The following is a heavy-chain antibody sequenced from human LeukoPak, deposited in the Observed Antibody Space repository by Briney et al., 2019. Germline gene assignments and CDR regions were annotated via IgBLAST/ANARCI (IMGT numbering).Heavy chain of an antibody. V-gene: IGHV3-74*01. CDR1: VFTLNIYY. Sequence: PGGSLTLSCALSVFTLNIYYMHCGPGSPGKGVVGVSRISNDGSDTTYADSVKGRFTNSRDNGKNTVYLQMNSLRPEDTAVYYCARDRPHNWFDPWGQGTLVTVSS. J-gene: IGHJ5*02. CDR2: ISNDGSDT. CDR3: ARDRPHNWFDP.